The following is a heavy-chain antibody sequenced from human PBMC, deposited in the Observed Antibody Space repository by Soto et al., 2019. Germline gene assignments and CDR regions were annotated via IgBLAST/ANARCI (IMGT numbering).Heavy chain of an antibody. CDR1: GFTFDQYT. V-gene: IGHV3-9*01. CDR3: AKEMITFGDFNDYCMDV. J-gene: IGHJ6*03. Sequence: EVQLVESGGGLVQPGRSLRLACAASGFTFDQYTMHWVRQAPGKGLEWVSSITWHSGTIGYADSVKGRFTISRDNAKNSLYLQMNSLRGDDTALYYCAKEMITFGDFNDYCMDVWGNGTTVTVSS. CDR2: ITWHSGTI. D-gene: IGHD3-16*01.